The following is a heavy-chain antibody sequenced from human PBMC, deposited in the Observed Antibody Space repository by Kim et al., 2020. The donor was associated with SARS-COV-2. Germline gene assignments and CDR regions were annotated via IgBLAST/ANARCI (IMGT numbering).Heavy chain of an antibody. Sequence: NYAQKFQGRVTITADESTSTAYMERSSLRSEDTAVYYCAGSRSRGGYFDYWGQGTLVTVSS. V-gene: IGHV1-69*01. CDR3: AGSRSRGGYFDY. D-gene: IGHD3-16*01. J-gene: IGHJ4*02.